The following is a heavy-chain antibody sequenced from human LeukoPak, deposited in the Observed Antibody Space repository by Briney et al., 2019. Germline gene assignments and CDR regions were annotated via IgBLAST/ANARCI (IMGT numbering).Heavy chain of an antibody. V-gene: IGHV3-48*03. CDR3: ARDWGYCRSTSCSSLDY. Sequence: PGGSLRLSCAASGFTFSSYEMNCVRQAPGKGLEWVSYISSSGSTIYHADSVKGRFTISRDNAKNSLYLQMNSLRAEDTAVYYCARDWGYCRSTSCSSLDYWGQGTLVTVSS. CDR1: GFTFSSYE. CDR2: ISSSGSTI. D-gene: IGHD2-2*01. J-gene: IGHJ4*02.